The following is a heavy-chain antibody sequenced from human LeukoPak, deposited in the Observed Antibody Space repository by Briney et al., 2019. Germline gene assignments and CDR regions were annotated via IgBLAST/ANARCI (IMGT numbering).Heavy chain of an antibody. J-gene: IGHJ3*02. CDR2: ISYDGSNK. CDR3: AKGGAVPNDAFDI. Sequence: GRSLRLSCAASGFTFSSYAMHWVRQAPGKGLEWVAVISYDGSNKYYADSVKGRFTISRDNSKNTLYLQMNSLRAEDTAVYYCAKGGAVPNDAFDIWGQGTMVTVSS. CDR1: GFTFSSYA. D-gene: IGHD6-19*01. V-gene: IGHV3-30-3*01.